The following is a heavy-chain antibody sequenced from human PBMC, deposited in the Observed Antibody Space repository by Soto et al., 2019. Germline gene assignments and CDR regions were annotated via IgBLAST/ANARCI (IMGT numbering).Heavy chain of an antibody. J-gene: IGHJ3*02. CDR2: ISSSSSYI. Sequence: GGSLRLSCAASGFTFSSYSMNWVRQAPGKGLEWVSSISSSSSYIYYADSVKGRFTISGDNAKNLLYLQMNSLRAEDTAVYYCARDPYCSSTSCYAQYAFDIWGQGTMVTVSS. V-gene: IGHV3-21*01. CDR1: GFTFSSYS. D-gene: IGHD2-2*01. CDR3: ARDPYCSSTSCYAQYAFDI.